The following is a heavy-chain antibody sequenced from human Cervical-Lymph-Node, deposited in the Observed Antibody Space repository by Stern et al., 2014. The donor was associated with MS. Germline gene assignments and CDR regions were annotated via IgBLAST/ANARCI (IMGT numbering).Heavy chain of an antibody. CDR2: IIPIFGTA. CDR3: ARSPIVPAAMYYFDY. CDR1: GGTFSSYA. J-gene: IGHJ4*02. Sequence: VQLVESGAEVKKPGSSGKVSCKASGGTFSSYAISWVRQAPGQGLEWMGGIIPIFGTANYAQKFQGRVTITADESTSTAYMELSSLRSEDTAVYYCARSPIVPAAMYYFDYWGQGTLVTVSS. V-gene: IGHV1-69*01. D-gene: IGHD2-2*01.